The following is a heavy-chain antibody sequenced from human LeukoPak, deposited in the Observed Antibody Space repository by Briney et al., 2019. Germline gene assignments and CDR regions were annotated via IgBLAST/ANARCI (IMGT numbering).Heavy chain of an antibody. V-gene: IGHV4-61*01. CDR3: ARTELRLISFDY. CDR2: IYYSGST. Sequence: PSETLSLTCTVSGGSVSSGSYYWSWIRQPPGKGLEWIGYIYYSGSTNYNPSLKSRVTISVDTSKNQFSLTLSSVTAADTAVYYCARTELRLISFDYWGQGTLVTVSS. J-gene: IGHJ4*02. D-gene: IGHD5-12*01. CDR1: GGSVSSGSYY.